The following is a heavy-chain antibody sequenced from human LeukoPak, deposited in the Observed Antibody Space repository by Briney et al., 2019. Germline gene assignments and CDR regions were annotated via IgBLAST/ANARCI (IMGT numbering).Heavy chain of an antibody. CDR2: ISAYNGNT. CDR3: ARDGADYDRSGYYDY. V-gene: IGHV1-18*01. J-gene: IGHJ4*02. Sequence: ASVKVSCKASGYTFTSYGISWVRQAPGQGLEWMGWISAYNGNTNYAQKLQGRDTMTTDTSTSTVYMELRSLRSDDTAVYYCARDGADYDRSGYYDYWGQGTLVTVSS. CDR1: GYTFTSYG. D-gene: IGHD3-22*01.